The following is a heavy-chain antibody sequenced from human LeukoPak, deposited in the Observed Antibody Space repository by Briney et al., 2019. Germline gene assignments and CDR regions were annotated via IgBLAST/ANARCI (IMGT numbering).Heavy chain of an antibody. CDR1: GYTFSSYG. V-gene: IGHV1-18*01. D-gene: IGHD4-17*01. J-gene: IGHJ3*02. CDR3: ARDPSGHDYGPWDI. CDR2: ISGYNGNT. Sequence: GASVKVSCKASGYTFSSYGISWVRQAPGQGLEWMGWISGYNGNTNYAQKFQGRVTMTTDTSTSTAYMELRSMRSDDTAVYYCARDPSGHDYGPWDIWGQGTMVTVSS.